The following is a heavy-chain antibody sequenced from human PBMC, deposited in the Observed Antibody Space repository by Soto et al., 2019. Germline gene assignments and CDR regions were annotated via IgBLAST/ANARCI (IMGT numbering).Heavy chain of an antibody. CDR3: AKTRPGLNTFDY. Sequence: GGSLRLSCVASGFTFSSYAMSWVRQAPGKGLEWVSLISNSGGSGGSTYYADSVKGRFTISRDNSKNTLWLQMNSLRAEDTALFYCAKTRPGLNTFDYRGQGTLVTVSS. CDR1: GFTFSSYA. D-gene: IGHD1-1*01. J-gene: IGHJ4*02. CDR2: ISNSGGSGGST. V-gene: IGHV3-23*01.